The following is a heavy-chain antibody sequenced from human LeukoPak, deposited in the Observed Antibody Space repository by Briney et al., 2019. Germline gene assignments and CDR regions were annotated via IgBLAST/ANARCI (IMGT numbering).Heavy chain of an antibody. CDR2: INPNSGGT. V-gene: IGHV1-2*02. J-gene: IGHJ4*02. D-gene: IGHD2-2*01. Sequence: ASVKVSCKASGYTFTGYYMHWVRQAPGQGLEWMGWINPNSGGTNYAQKFQGRVTMTRDTSISTAYMELSRLRSDDTAVYYCARDPIGGYCSSTSCPFDYWGQGTLVTVSS. CDR1: GYTFTGYY. CDR3: ARDPIGGYCSSTSCPFDY.